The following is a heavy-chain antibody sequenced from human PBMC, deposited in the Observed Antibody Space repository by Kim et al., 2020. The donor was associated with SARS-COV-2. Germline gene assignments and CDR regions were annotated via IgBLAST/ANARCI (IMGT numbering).Heavy chain of an antibody. CDR2: IYYSGST. CDR1: GGSISSGGYY. J-gene: IGHJ2*01. V-gene: IGHV4-31*03. Sequence: SETLSLTCTVSGGSISSGGYYWSWIRQHPGKGLEWIGYIYYSGSTYYNPSLKSRVTISVDTSKNQFSLKLSSVTAADTAVYYCARRGYISPYGFDLWGRGTLVTVSS. D-gene: IGHD5-18*01. CDR3: ARRGYISPYGFDL.